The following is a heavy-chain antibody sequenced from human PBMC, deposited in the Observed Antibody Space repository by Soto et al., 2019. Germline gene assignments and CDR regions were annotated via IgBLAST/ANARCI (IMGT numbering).Heavy chain of an antibody. CDR1: GGSISSGDYY. J-gene: IGHJ5*02. V-gene: IGHV4-30-4*01. CDR3: AKSSSNNWFDP. D-gene: IGHD6-13*01. Sequence: KPSETLSLTCTVSGGSISSGDYYWSWIRQPPGKGLEWIGYIHNSGSTYYNPSLTSRITISSDTSKNQFSLKLTSVTAADTAFYYCAKSSSNNWFDPWGQGTLVTVSS. CDR2: IHNSGST.